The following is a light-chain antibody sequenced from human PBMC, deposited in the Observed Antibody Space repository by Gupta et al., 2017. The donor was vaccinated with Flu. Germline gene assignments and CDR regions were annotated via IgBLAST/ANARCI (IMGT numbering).Light chain of an antibody. J-gene: IGKJ1*01. CDR1: DSW. CDR3: QQYTTYSGT. Sequence: DIQLTQSPSTLSASVGDSVTITFDSWLAWYQQKPGKAPKLLIHKSSILKSGVPSRFSGSGSGTEFTLTINSLQPDDFAIYYGQQYTTYSGTFGQGTTVEIK. V-gene: IGKV1-5*03. CDR2: KSS.